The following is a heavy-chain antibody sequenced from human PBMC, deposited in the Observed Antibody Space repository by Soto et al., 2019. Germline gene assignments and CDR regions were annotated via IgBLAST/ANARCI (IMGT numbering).Heavy chain of an antibody. Sequence: GGSLRLSCAASGFTFSSYAMSWVRQAPGKGLEWVSAISGSGGSTYYADSVKGRFTISRDNSKNTLYLQMNSLRAENTAVYYCARDQGITTFGVHSMYHYGMAVWGQGTSVTVSS. V-gene: IGHV3-23*01. CDR2: ISGSGGST. J-gene: IGHJ6*02. D-gene: IGHD3-3*01. CDR1: GFTFSSYA. CDR3: ARDQGITTFGVHSMYHYGMAV.